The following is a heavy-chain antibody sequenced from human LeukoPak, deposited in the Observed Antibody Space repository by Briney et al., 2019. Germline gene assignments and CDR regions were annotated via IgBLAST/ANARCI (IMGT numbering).Heavy chain of an antibody. CDR3: ARDHRGYSYGLFDN. V-gene: IGHV4-59*01. J-gene: IGHJ4*02. CDR1: GGSMRSYY. D-gene: IGHD5-18*01. CDR2: IYYSGST. Sequence: SETLSLTCTVSGGSMRSYYWSWIRQPPGKGLEWIGSIYYSGSTNYNPSLKSRVTISVDTSKNQFSLRLSSVTAADTAVYYCARDHRGYSYGLFDNWGQGTLVTVSS.